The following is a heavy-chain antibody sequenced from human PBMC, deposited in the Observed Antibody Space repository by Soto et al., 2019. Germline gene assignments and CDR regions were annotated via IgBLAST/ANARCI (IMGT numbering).Heavy chain of an antibody. CDR1: GYTFTSYY. CDR3: ARARYSYGPPFAFDI. V-gene: IGHV1-46*01. D-gene: IGHD5-18*01. CDR2: INPSGGST. Sequence: ASVKVSCKASGYTFTSYYMHWVRQAPGQGLEWMGIINPSGGSTSYAQKFQGRVTMTRDTSTSTVYMELSSLRSEDTAVYYCARARYSYGPPFAFDIWGQGTMVTVSS. J-gene: IGHJ3*02.